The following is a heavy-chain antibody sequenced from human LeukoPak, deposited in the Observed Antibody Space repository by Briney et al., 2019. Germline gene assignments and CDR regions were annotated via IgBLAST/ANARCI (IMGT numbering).Heavy chain of an antibody. CDR2: ISGSGGST. D-gene: IGHD3-9*01. V-gene: IGHV3-23*01. CDR3: AKAYYDIWTCFDY. J-gene: IGHJ4*02. CDR1: GFTFSSYA. Sequence: GGSLRLSCAASGFTFSSYATSWVRQAPGKGLEWVSGISGSGGSTYYADSVKGRFTTSRDNSKNTVYLQMNSLRAEDGAVYYCAKAYYDIWTCFDYWGQGTLVTVSS.